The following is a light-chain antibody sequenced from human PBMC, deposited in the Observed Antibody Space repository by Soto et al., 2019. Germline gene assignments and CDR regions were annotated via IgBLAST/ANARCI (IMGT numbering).Light chain of an antibody. V-gene: IGLV6-57*03. J-gene: IGLJ3*02. CDR1: SGSIASNY. CDR2: EDN. Sequence: NFMLTQPHSGSESPGKTVTISCTRSSGSIASNYVQWYQQRPGSAPTTVIYEDNQRPSGVPDRFSGSIDSSSNSASLTISGLKTEDEADYYCQSYDSSNQVFGGGTKSPS. CDR3: QSYDSSNQV.